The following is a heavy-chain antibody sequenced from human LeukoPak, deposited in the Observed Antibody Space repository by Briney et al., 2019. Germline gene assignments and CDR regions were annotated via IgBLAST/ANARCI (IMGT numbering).Heavy chain of an antibody. D-gene: IGHD6-19*01. Sequence: PGGSLRLSCAASGFTFSSYEMNWVRQAPGKGLEWVPYISSSGSTIYYADSVKGRFTISRDNAKNSLYLQMNSLRAEDTAVYYCARVISLAVAGKSDYWGQGTLVTVSS. CDR1: GFTFSSYE. J-gene: IGHJ4*02. CDR3: ARVISLAVAGKSDY. V-gene: IGHV3-48*03. CDR2: ISSSGSTI.